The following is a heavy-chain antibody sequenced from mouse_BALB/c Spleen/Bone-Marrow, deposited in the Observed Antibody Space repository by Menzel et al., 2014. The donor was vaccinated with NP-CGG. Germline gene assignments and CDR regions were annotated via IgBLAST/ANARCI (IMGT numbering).Heavy chain of an antibody. CDR3: ASYYYGSSLFAY. D-gene: IGHD1-1*01. Sequence: VQLQQPGAELVKPGASVKLSCTASGFNIKDTYMHWVKQRPEQGLEWIGRIDPANGNTKYDPKFQGKATITVDTSSNTAYLQLSSLTSEDTAVYYCASYYYGSSLFAYWGQGTLVTVSA. CDR1: GFNIKDTY. J-gene: IGHJ3*01. V-gene: IGHV14-3*02. CDR2: IDPANGNT.